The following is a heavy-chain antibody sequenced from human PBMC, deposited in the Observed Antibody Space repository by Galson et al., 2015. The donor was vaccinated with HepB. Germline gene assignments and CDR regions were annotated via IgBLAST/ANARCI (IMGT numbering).Heavy chain of an antibody. J-gene: IGHJ6*02. D-gene: IGHD6-19*01. CDR1: GCTFTSYA. V-gene: IGHV1-3*01. CDR2: INAGNGNT. CDR3: ARGTVFRVAGTVYYGMDV. Sequence: SVKVSCKASGCTFTSYAMHWVRQAPGQRLEWMGWINAGNGNTKYSQKFQGRVTITRDTSASTAYMELSSLRSEDTAVYYCARGTVFRVAGTVYYGMDVWGQGTTVTVSS.